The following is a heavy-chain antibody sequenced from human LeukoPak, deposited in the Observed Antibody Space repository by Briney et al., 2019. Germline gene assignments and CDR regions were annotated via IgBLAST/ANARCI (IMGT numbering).Heavy chain of an antibody. CDR2: SSGKASGGTT. CDR3: ASGSGWYSPDY. J-gene: IGHJ4*02. V-gene: IGHV3-49*03. D-gene: IGHD6-19*01. Sequence: AGGSLRLSCTASGFTFGDYAMSWFRQAPGKGLEWVSFSSGKASGGTTEYAASVKGRFTISRDDSKNIAYLQMNSLKTEDTAVYYCASGSGWYSPDYWGQGTLVTVSS. CDR1: GFTFGDYA.